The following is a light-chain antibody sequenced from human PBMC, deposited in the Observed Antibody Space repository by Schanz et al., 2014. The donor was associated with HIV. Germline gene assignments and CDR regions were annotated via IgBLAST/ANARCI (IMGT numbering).Light chain of an antibody. CDR2: GAS. CDR3: QQFNNWPPEGT. J-gene: IGKJ1*01. CDR1: ESISSN. Sequence: EIVLTQSPATLSLSPGEGATLSCRASESISSNLAWYQQRPGQAPRLLIYGASSRATGIPDRFSGSGSGTEFTLTISSLLSEDFAIYYCQQFNNWPPEGTFGQGTKVELK. V-gene: IGKV3D-15*01.